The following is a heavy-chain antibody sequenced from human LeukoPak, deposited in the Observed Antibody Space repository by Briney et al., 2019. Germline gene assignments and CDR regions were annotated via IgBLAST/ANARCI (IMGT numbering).Heavy chain of an antibody. V-gene: IGHV4-61*02. CDR1: GGSISSGSYY. J-gene: IGHJ6*03. CDR2: IYTSGST. CDR3: AKCGYYYYYMDV. D-gene: IGHD1-26*01. Sequence: PSQTLSLPCTVSGGSISSGSYYWSWIRQPAGKGLEWIGRIYTSGSTNYNPSLKSRVTISVDTSKNQFSLKLTSVTDADTAVYYCAKCGYYYYYMDVWGKGTTVTISS.